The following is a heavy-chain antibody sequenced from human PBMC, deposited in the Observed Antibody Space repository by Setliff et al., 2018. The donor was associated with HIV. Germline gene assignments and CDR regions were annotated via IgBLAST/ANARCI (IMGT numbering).Heavy chain of an antibody. V-gene: IGHV4-34*01. CDR2: INHSGST. CDR3: ARDEQWLVLY. CDR1: GGSFSGYN. Sequence: PSETLSLTCAVYGGSFSGYNWSWIRQPPGKGLEWIGEINHSGSTNYNPSLKTRVTISVDSSRKQFSLRLISVTAADTAVYYCARDEQWLVLYWGQGTLVTVSS. D-gene: IGHD6-19*01. J-gene: IGHJ4*02.